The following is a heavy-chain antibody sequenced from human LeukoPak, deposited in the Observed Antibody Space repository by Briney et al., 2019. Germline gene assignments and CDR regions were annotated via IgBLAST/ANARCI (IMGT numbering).Heavy chain of an antibody. J-gene: IGHJ4*02. V-gene: IGHV3-48*04. CDR2: ISSSSSTI. Sequence: GGSLRLSCAASGFTFRSYSMNWVRQAPGKGLEWVSYISSSSSTIYYADSVKGRFTISRDNAKNSLYLQMNSLRAEDTALYYCAREPHSYYYDSSVPAGGQGTLVTVSS. D-gene: IGHD3-22*01. CDR3: AREPHSYYYDSSVPA. CDR1: GFTFRSYS.